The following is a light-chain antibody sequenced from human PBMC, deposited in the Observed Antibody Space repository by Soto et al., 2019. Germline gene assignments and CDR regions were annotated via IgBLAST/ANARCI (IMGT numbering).Light chain of an antibody. CDR1: QTIVGW. V-gene: IGKV1-5*01. Sequence: DIQMTQSPSTLSASVGDRVTITCRASQTIVGWLAWYQQKPGKAPKLLIYDASSLESGVPSRFSGSGSGTEFPLTITSLQPDYFATYYCQQYNNYSPYTFGQGTKLEIK. CDR2: DAS. CDR3: QQYNNYSPYT. J-gene: IGKJ2*01.